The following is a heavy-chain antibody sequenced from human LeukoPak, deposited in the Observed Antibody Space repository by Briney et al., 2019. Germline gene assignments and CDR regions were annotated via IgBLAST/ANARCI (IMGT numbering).Heavy chain of an antibody. CDR1: GFSLSTSGMC. CDR2: IDWDDDK. D-gene: IGHD1-26*01. Sequence: ESGPTLVNPTQTLTLTCTFSGFSLSTSGMCVSWIRQPPGKALEWLARIDWDDDKYYSTSLKTRLTISKDTSKNQVVLTMTNMDPVDTATYYCARANIVGATESVASDIWGQGTMVTVSS. CDR3: ARANIVGATESVASDI. V-gene: IGHV2-70*11. J-gene: IGHJ3*02.